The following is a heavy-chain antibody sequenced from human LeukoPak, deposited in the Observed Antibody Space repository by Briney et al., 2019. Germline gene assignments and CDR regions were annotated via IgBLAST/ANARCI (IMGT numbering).Heavy chain of an antibody. CDR3: ARRGKYSSSAPLDY. CDR1: GYSFTSYW. D-gene: IGHD6-6*01. Sequence: GESLKISCKGSGYSFTSYWIGWVRQMPGKGLEWMGSIYPGDSYTIYSPSFQGQLTISADKSISTAYLQWRSLKASDTAMYYCARRGKYSSSAPLDYWGQGTLVTVSS. V-gene: IGHV5-51*01. J-gene: IGHJ4*02. CDR2: IYPGDSYT.